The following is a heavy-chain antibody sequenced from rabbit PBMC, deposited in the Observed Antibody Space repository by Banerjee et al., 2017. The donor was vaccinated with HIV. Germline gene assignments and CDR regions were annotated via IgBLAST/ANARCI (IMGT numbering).Heavy chain of an antibody. D-gene: IGHD2-1*01. Sequence: QSLEESGGDLVKPGGSLTLTCTASGFSFSSSYWICWVRQAPGKGLEWVACMYTGGRVAIKYASWAKGRFTISKTSSTTVTLQMTSLTGADTATYFCTREGDDYGDWYLWGQGTLVTVS. J-gene: IGHJ3*01. V-gene: IGHV1S40*01. CDR1: GFSFSSSYW. CDR2: MYTGGRVAI. CDR3: TREGDDYGDWYL.